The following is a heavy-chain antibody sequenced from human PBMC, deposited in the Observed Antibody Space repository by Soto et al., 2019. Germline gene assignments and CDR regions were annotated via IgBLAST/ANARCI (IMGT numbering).Heavy chain of an antibody. CDR3: TTGPYVLRFLEPTSNAFDI. CDR1: GFTFSNAW. CDR2: IKSKTDGGTT. Sequence: EVQLVESGGGLVKPGGSLRLSCAASGFTFSNAWMNWVRQAPGKGLEWVGRIKSKTDGGTTDYAAPVKGRFTISRDDSKNTLYLQMNSLKTEDTAVYYCTTGPYVLRFLEPTSNAFDIWGQGTMVTVSS. V-gene: IGHV3-15*07. D-gene: IGHD3-3*01. J-gene: IGHJ3*02.